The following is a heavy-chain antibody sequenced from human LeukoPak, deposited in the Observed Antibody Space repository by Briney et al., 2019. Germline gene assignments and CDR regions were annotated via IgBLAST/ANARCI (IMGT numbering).Heavy chain of an antibody. CDR3: ARRKAWIQLWPTFDY. V-gene: IGHV4-38-2*02. D-gene: IGHD5-18*01. Sequence: PSETLSLTCTVSGYSISSGYYWGWIRQPPGKGLEWIGSIYHSGSTYYNPSLKSRVTISVDTSKNQFSLKLSSVTAADTAVYYCARRKAWIQLWPTFDYWGQGTLVTVSS. CDR1: GYSISSGYY. J-gene: IGHJ4*02. CDR2: IYHSGST.